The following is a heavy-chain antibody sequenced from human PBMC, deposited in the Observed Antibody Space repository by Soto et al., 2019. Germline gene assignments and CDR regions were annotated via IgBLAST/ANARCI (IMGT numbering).Heavy chain of an antibody. V-gene: IGHV3-53*01. Sequence: EVQLVESGGGLIQPGGSLRLSCAASGFTVSSNYMSWVRQAPGKGLEWVSVIYSGGSTYYADSVKGRFTISRDNSKNTLYLQMNSLRAEDTAVYYCARDGVYDSSGYYLPYYYGMDVWGQGTTVTVSS. CDR1: GFTVSSNY. CDR2: IYSGGST. CDR3: ARDGVYDSSGYYLPYYYGMDV. D-gene: IGHD3-22*01. J-gene: IGHJ6*02.